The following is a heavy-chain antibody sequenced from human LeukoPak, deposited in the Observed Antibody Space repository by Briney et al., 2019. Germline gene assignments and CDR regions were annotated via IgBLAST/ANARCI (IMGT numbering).Heavy chain of an antibody. Sequence: GGSLRLSCAASGFTFSIYWMYWVRQAPGKGLMWVSRCGSDGSGTTYVDSVKGRSTVSRDNAKSTLYLQMSSLRAEDTAVYYCATSSVWGGAFNIWGQGTMVTVSS. V-gene: IGHV3-74*01. CDR1: GFTFSIYW. J-gene: IGHJ3*02. D-gene: IGHD3-16*01. CDR3: ATSSVWGGAFNI. CDR2: CGSDGSGT.